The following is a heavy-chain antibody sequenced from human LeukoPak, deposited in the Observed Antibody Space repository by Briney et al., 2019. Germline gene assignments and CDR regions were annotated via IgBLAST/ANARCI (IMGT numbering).Heavy chain of an antibody. CDR1: GDSISNYY. J-gene: IGHJ4*02. Sequence: SQTLSLTCTVSGDSISNYYWSWIRESPGKELEWIGYMYNRGSTIYNPSLKSRVTISTDTSKNQFSLRLTSVTAADTAVYYCARAEKAVTGTLDSWGQGTLITVSS. CDR2: MYNRGST. V-gene: IGHV4-59*01. D-gene: IGHD6-19*01. CDR3: ARAEKAVTGTLDS.